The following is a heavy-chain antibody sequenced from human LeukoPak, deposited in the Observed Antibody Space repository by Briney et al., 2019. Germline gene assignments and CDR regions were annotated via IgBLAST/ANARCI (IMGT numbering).Heavy chain of an antibody. Sequence: GGSLTLSCAATGFTFSSYEMNWVRQSAWKGLELVSYISSSGSAIYYADSVKGRFTISRDNAKNSLHLQMNSLRVEDTAVYYCARERVGFDCWAQGSLVTVSS. CDR1: GFTFSSYE. D-gene: IGHD1-26*01. CDR3: ARERVGFDC. V-gene: IGHV3-48*03. CDR2: ISSSGSAI. J-gene: IGHJ4*02.